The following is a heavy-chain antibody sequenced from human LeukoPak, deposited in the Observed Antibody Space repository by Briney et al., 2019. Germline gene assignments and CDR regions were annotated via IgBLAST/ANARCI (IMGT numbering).Heavy chain of an antibody. D-gene: IGHD4-23*01. V-gene: IGHV3-73*01. CDR3: TRRFGVNSWWFDP. Sequence: GGSLRLSCEASGITFSGSAMHWVRQASGKGLEWVGRIRRNRDNYATAYAASVKGRFTISRDDLKNTAYLQMNSLKTEDTAVYYCTRRFGVNSWWFDPWGQGTLVTVSS. CDR1: GITFSGSA. J-gene: IGHJ5*02. CDR2: IRRNRDNYAT.